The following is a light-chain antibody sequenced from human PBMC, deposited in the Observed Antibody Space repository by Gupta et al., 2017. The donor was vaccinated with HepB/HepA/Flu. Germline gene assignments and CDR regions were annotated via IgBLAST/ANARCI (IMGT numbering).Light chain of an antibody. CDR2: ANT. CDR1: SSNIGAGSD. CDR3: QSYDSGLSAWV. J-gene: IGLJ3*02. V-gene: IGLV1-40*01. Sequence: QSMLTQPPSVSGAPGPRVPISCTGSSSNIGAGSDVHWYQQLPGTAPKLLIYANTNRPSGVPDRFSGSKSDTSASLAVTGLRAEDEADYYCQSYDSGLSAWVFGGGTKLTVL.